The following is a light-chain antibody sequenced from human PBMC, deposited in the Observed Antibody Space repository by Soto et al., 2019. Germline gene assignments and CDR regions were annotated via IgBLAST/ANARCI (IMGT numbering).Light chain of an antibody. CDR2: GNS. V-gene: IGLV1-40*01. CDR3: QSYDSSLSGYV. CDR1: SSNIGAGYD. J-gene: IGLJ1*01. Sequence: QAVVTQPPSVSGAPGQRVTISCTGSSSNIGAGYDVHWYHKLPGTAPKLLIYGNSNRPSGVPDRFSGSKSGTSASLAITGLQAKDEADYYCQSYDSSLSGYVFGTGTKVTVL.